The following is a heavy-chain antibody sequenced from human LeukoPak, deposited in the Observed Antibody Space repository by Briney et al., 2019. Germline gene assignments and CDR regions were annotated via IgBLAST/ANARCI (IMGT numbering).Heavy chain of an antibody. Sequence: GGSLRLSCAASGFTFSSYAMSWVRQAPGKGLEWVSTISGSGGSTYYADSVKGRFTISRDNSKNTLYLQMNSLRAEGTAVYYCAKDLKAVAGTSDYWGQGTLVTVSS. CDR2: ISGSGGST. CDR1: GFTFSSYA. CDR3: AKDLKAVAGTSDY. J-gene: IGHJ4*02. V-gene: IGHV3-23*01. D-gene: IGHD6-19*01.